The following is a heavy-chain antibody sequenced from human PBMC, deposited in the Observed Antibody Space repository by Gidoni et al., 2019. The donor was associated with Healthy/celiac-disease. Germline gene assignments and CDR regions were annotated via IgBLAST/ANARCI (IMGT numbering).Heavy chain of an antibody. D-gene: IGHD1-26*01. V-gene: IGHV3-21*01. Sequence: EVQLVESGGGLVKPGGSLRLSCAASGFTFSSYSMNWVRQAPGKGLEWGSSISSSSSYIYYADSVKGRFTISRDNAKNSLYLQMNSLRAEDTAVYYCARDRLVGATAVDYWGQGTLGTVSS. CDR3: ARDRLVGATAVDY. CDR1: GFTFSSYS. J-gene: IGHJ4*02. CDR2: ISSSSSYI.